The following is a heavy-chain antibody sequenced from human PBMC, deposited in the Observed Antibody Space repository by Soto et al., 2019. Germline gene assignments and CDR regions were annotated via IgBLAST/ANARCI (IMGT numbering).Heavy chain of an antibody. CDR3: ARYVSSLVLGPENFYGLDV. Sequence: PSETLSLTCNVSGVSISTGGYYWSWIRQHPGLGLEWIRYIYHSGATDHNPSLKSRVTISVDTSKNQFSLRLTSVTAADTAVYYCARYVSSLVLGPENFYGLDVWGRGTTVTVS. V-gene: IGHV4-31*03. CDR2: IYHSGAT. J-gene: IGHJ6*02. CDR1: GVSISTGGYY. D-gene: IGHD7-27*01.